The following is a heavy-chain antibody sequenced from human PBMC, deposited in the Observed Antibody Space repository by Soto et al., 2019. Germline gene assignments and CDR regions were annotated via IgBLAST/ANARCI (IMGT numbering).Heavy chain of an antibody. CDR2: IKQDGSEK. D-gene: IGHD6-19*01. CDR3: ARDYSSGWYDY. Sequence: GGSLRLSCVTSGFVFSRYVMYWARQAPGKGLEWVANIKQDGSEKYYVDSVKGRFTISRDNAKNSLYLQMNSLRAEDTAVYYCARDYSSGWYDYWGQGTLVTVSS. J-gene: IGHJ4*02. V-gene: IGHV3-7*01. CDR1: GFVFSRYV.